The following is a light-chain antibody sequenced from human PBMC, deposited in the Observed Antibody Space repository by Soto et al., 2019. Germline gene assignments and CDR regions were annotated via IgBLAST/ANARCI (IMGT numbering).Light chain of an antibody. J-gene: IGKJ2*01. V-gene: IGKV3-20*01. Sequence: EIVLMQSSGTLSLSPGERATLSCRASQSMTRTYIAWYQKKPGQAPRLLIYAASIRAPGIPDKFSGTGSGTDYSLTIDRLEPEDSAVYYCHQYDNAPQTFGQGTKVEIK. CDR3: HQYDNAPQT. CDR2: AAS. CDR1: QSMTRTY.